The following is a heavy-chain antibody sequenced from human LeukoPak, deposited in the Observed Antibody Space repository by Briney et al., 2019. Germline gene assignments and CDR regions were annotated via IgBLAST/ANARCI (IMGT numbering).Heavy chain of an antibody. D-gene: IGHD3-10*01. CDR1: GFTVSSNY. Sequence: GGSLRLSCAASGFTVSSNYMSWVRQAPGKGLEWVSVIYSGGSTYYADSVEGRFTISRDNSKNTLYLQMNSLRAEDTAVYYCARDDRYGSGTVYWGQGTLVTVSS. V-gene: IGHV3-53*01. J-gene: IGHJ4*02. CDR3: ARDDRYGSGTVY. CDR2: IYSGGST.